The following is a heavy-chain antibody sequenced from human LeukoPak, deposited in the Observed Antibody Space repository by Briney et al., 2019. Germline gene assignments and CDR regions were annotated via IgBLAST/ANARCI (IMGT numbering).Heavy chain of an antibody. D-gene: IGHD3-10*01. CDR1: GYTFTSYG. Sequence: ASVKVSCKASGYTFTSYGISWLRQAPGQGLEWMGWISTYNGNTNYAQKLQDRVTMTTDTSTTTAYMDLRSLRTDDTAIYYCASWFSGGKYALSYWGQGTRVTVSS. CDR2: ISTYNGNT. J-gene: IGHJ4*02. CDR3: ASWFSGGKYALSY. V-gene: IGHV1-18*01.